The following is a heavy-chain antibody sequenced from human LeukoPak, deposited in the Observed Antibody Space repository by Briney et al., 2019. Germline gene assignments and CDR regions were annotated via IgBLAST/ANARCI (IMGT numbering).Heavy chain of an antibody. V-gene: IGHV3-21*01. CDR3: ARGGARVVVAATDY. J-gene: IGHJ4*02. CDR2: ISSSSSYI. CDR1: GFTFSSYS. D-gene: IGHD2-15*01. Sequence: GGSLRLSCAASGFTFSSYSMNWVRQAPGKGLEWVSSISSSSSYIYYADSVKGRFTISRDNAKNSLYLQMNSLRAEDTAVYYCARGGARVVVAATDYWGQGTLVTVSS.